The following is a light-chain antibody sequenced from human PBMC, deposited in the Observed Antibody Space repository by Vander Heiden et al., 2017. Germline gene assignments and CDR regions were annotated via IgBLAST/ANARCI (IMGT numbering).Light chain of an antibody. CDR2: GAS. Sequence: EIVMTQSPATLSVSPGERATLSCRATQSVSSNLAWYQQKPGQAPRLLIYGASTRATGVPARFSVSGSGTEFTLTISSLQSEDFAVYYCQQYHNWPRTFSQGTKVEIK. J-gene: IGKJ1*01. CDR3: QQYHNWPRT. V-gene: IGKV3-15*01. CDR1: QSVSSN.